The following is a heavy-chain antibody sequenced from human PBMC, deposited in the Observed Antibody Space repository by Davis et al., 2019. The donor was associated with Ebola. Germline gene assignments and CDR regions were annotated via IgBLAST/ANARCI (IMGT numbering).Heavy chain of an antibody. V-gene: IGHV1-69*06. D-gene: IGHD2-21*02. CDR1: GYTFNLYG. J-gene: IGHJ4*02. CDR2: IIPIFGTT. Sequence: SVKVSCKASGYTFNLYGISWLRQAPGQGLEWMGGIIPIFGTTNYAQKFRDRVMITADKYTHTAYMDLTSLTSDDTAVYYCARGPSVATAHYFDYWGQGSLLTVSS. CDR3: ARGPSVATAHYFDY.